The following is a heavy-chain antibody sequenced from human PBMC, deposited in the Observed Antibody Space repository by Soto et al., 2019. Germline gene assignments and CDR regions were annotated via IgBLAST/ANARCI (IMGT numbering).Heavy chain of an antibody. Sequence: SETLSLTCTVSGGSISSYYWSWIRQPPGKGLEWIGYIYYSGSTNYNPSLKSRVTISVDTSKNQFSLKLSSVTAADTAVYYCARGAVQQLGYYYYYMDVWGKGTTVTVSS. CDR1: GGSISSYY. V-gene: IGHV4-59*01. CDR3: ARGAVQQLGYYYYYMDV. D-gene: IGHD6-13*01. J-gene: IGHJ6*03. CDR2: IYYSGST.